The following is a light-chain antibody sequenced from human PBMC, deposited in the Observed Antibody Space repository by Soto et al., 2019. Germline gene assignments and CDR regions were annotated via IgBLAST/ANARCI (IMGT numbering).Light chain of an antibody. Sequence: QSVLTQPPSASGTPGQRVTISCSGSSSNIGSDYVYWYQQFPGTAPKLLIYRNTQRPSGVPDRFSASKSGTSASLAISGLRSEDEADYYCAAWDDSLSGYVFGTGTKLTVL. J-gene: IGLJ1*01. CDR1: SSNIGSDY. CDR2: RNT. V-gene: IGLV1-47*01. CDR3: AAWDDSLSGYV.